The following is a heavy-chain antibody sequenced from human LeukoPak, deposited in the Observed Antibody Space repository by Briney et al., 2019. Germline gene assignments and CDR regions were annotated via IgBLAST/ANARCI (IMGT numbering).Heavy chain of an antibody. V-gene: IGHV3-23*01. J-gene: IGHJ1*01. CDR2: ISGSGGST. CDR3: AKGLRFGELKYFQH. CDR1: GFTFSSYG. Sequence: GGSLRLSCAASGFTFSSYGMSWVRQAPGKGLEWVSAISGSGGSTYYADSVKGRFTISRDNSKNTLYLQMNSLRAEDTAVYYCAKGLRFGELKYFQHWGQGTLVTVSS. D-gene: IGHD3-10*01.